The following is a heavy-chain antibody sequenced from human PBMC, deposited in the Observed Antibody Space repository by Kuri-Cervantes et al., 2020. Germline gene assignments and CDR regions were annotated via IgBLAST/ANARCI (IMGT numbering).Heavy chain of an antibody. Sequence: GESLKISCAGSGFTLSSYVMHWVRQSPGKGLEWVAVIWYDGSNKYYADSVKGRLTISRDNSKNTLYLQMNSLRAEDTAVYYCAREWVLELRSGFDYWGQGTLVTVSS. CDR1: GFTLSSYV. V-gene: IGHV3-33*08. CDR3: AREWVLELRSGFDY. J-gene: IGHJ4*02. D-gene: IGHD1-7*01. CDR2: IWYDGSNK.